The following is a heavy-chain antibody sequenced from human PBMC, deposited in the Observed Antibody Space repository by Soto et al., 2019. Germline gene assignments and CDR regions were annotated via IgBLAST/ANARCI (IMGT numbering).Heavy chain of an antibody. J-gene: IGHJ4*02. Sequence: QVQLVQSGAEVKKPGTSVKVSCKASGYTFTSYGISWVRQAPGQGLEWMGWISAYNGNTNYAQKLQGRVTMTTDTSTSTAYMELRSLRSDDTAVYYCARDRKNYYGSGSYRQFDYWGQGTLVTVSS. D-gene: IGHD3-10*01. CDR1: GYTFTSYG. CDR3: ARDRKNYYGSGSYRQFDY. CDR2: ISAYNGNT. V-gene: IGHV1-18*01.